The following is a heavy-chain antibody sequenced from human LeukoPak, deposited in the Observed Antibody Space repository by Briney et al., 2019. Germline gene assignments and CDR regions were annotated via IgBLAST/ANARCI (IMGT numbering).Heavy chain of an antibody. Sequence: PSETLSLTCTVSGGSISNYYWRWIRQPPGKGLEWVGYIYYSGRTNYNPSLNSRVTISVDTSKNQFSLKLSSVTAADTAVYYCAIAAYCGGDCYYYFDYWGQGTLVTVSS. V-gene: IGHV4-59*01. CDR1: GGSISNYY. J-gene: IGHJ4*02. CDR3: AIAAYCGGDCYYYFDY. CDR2: IYYSGRT. D-gene: IGHD2-21*02.